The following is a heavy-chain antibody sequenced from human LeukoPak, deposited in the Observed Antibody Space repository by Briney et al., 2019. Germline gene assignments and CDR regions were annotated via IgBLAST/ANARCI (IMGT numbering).Heavy chain of an antibody. D-gene: IGHD3-22*01. CDR1: GYTFTGYY. CDR2: INPNSGGT. Sequence: ASVKVSCKASGYTFTGYYMHWVRQAPGQGVQWMGWINPNSGGTNYAQRFQGRVTMTRDTSISTAYMELSRLRSDDTAVYYCARSYDSSGYSTLNWGQGTLVTVSS. J-gene: IGHJ4*02. CDR3: ARSYDSSGYSTLN. V-gene: IGHV1-2*02.